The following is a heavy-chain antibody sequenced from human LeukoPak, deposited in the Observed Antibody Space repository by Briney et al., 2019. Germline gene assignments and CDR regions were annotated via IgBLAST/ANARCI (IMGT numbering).Heavy chain of an antibody. V-gene: IGHV3-30*04. Sequence: GGSLRLSCAASGFTFSSYAMHWVRQAPGKGLEWVAVISYDGNNKYYADSVKGRFTISRDNSKNTLYLQMNSLRAEDRAVYYCERGDYYDSSGYHLDYWGQGTLVTVSS. J-gene: IGHJ4*02. CDR3: ERGDYYDSSGYHLDY. CDR2: ISYDGNNK. CDR1: GFTFSSYA. D-gene: IGHD3-22*01.